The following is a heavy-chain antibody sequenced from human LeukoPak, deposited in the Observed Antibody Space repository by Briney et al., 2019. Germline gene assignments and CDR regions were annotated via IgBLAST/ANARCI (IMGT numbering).Heavy chain of an antibody. V-gene: IGHV1-18*01. CDR2: ISAYNGNT. J-gene: IGHJ4*02. CDR3: ARETLGYCSSTSSPAPFDY. Sequence: GGSVKVSCKASGYTFTSYGISWVRQAPGQGVEWMGWISAYNGNTNYAQKLQDRVTMPTDPSTSTAYMELRSLRSDDTAVYYCARETLGYCSSTSSPAPFDYWGQGTLVTVSS. D-gene: IGHD2-2*01. CDR1: GYTFTSYG.